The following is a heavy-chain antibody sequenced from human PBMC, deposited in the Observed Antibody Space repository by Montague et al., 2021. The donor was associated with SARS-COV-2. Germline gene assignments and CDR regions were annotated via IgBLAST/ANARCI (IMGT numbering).Heavy chain of an antibody. Sequence: CAISGDSVSSNSAAWNWIRQSPSRGLEWLGRTYYRSKWYNEYAVSVNSRITINPDTSKNQFSLKVSSVTAADTAVYYCARDYGDYSYYYGLDVWGQGTTVTVSS. CDR3: ARDYGDYSYYYGLDV. CDR1: GDSVSSNSAA. CDR2: TYYRSKWYN. J-gene: IGHJ6*02. V-gene: IGHV6-1*01. D-gene: IGHD4-17*01.